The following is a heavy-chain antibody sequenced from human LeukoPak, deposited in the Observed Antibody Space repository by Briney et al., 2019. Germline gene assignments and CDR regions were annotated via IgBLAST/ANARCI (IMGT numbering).Heavy chain of an antibody. CDR2: ISSSSDYI. V-gene: IGHV3-21*04. D-gene: IGHD3-22*01. Sequence: PGGSLRLSCAASGFTFSSYSMNWVRQAPGKGLEWVSSISSSSDYIYYADSVKGRFTISRDNAKNTVFLHMNSLRAEDTAMYYCARGDDSGYYDYFDYWGQGALVTVSS. J-gene: IGHJ4*02. CDR1: GFTFSSYS. CDR3: ARGDDSGYYDYFDY.